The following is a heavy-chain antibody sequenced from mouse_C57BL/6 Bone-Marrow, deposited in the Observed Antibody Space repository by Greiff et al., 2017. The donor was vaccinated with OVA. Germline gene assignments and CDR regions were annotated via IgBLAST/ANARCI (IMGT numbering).Heavy chain of an antibody. J-gene: IGHJ4*01. CDR1: GYTFTDYE. Sequence: QVQLQQSGAELVRPGASVTLSCKASGYTFTDYEMHWVKQTPVHGLEWIGAIDPETGGTAYNQKFKGKAILTADKSSSPAYMELRSLTSDDSAVYYCTRGYSNYYAMDYWGQGTSVTVSS. V-gene: IGHV1-15*01. CDR2: IDPETGGT. D-gene: IGHD2-5*01. CDR3: TRGYSNYYAMDY.